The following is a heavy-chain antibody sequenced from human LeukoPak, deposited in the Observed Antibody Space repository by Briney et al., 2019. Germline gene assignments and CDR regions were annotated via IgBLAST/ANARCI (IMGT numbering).Heavy chain of an antibody. D-gene: IGHD3-3*01. J-gene: IGHJ6*03. Sequence: ASVKVSCKASGYTFTSYGISWVRQAPGQGLEWMGWISAYNGNTNYAQKLQGRVTMTTDTSTSTAYMELRSLRSDDTAVYYCARDWPRSSYYDFWSGSHAAPSYYMDVWGKGTTVTVSS. CDR1: GYTFTSYG. CDR2: ISAYNGNT. CDR3: ARDWPRSSYYDFWSGSHAAPSYYMDV. V-gene: IGHV1-18*01.